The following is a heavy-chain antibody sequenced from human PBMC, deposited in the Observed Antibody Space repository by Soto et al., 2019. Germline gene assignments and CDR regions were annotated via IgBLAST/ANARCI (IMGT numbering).Heavy chain of an antibody. CDR3: AKGVPVAGDFDY. CDR1: GFAYSGYG. J-gene: IGHJ4*01. Sequence: GGSLRLSCAVSGFAYSGYGIHWVRQAPGKGVECVAVMSPDGMTKYYADSVKGRLTIPRDNSTNILYPPMDSQRPEDTAVYYWAKGVPVAGDFDYGGPGTLVTVSS. V-gene: IGHV3-30*18. CDR2: MSPDGMTK. D-gene: IGHD2-2*01.